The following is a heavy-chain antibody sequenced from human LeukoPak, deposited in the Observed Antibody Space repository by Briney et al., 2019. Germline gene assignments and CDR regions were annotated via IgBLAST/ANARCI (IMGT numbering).Heavy chain of an antibody. CDR3: ASDRAFSQFDY. D-gene: IGHD3-10*01. CDR2: IKEDGSRA. CDR1: GFSFSTYW. Sequence: PGGSLRLPCGASGFSFSTYWMDWVRQAPGKGLEWVASIKEDGSRADYVDSVRGRFTVSRDNTKNSLFLQMNSLRVDDTAVYYCASDRAFSQFDYWGQGTLVTVSS. V-gene: IGHV3-7*01. J-gene: IGHJ4*02.